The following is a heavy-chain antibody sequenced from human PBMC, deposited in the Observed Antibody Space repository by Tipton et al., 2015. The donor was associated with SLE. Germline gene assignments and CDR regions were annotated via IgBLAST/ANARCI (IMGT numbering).Heavy chain of an antibody. J-gene: IGHJ6*03. CDR3: ASAGGGYSNMGYYYYYYMDV. D-gene: IGHD4-11*01. CDR1: GESFNGYF. CDR2: IIHSGVT. Sequence: TLSLTCAVSGESFNGYFWTWIRQPPGKGLEWIAEIIHSGVTNYNPSLRSRVTISVDMSKNQVSLKLSSVTAADTAVYYCASAGGGYSNMGYYYYYYMDVWGKGTTVTVSS. V-gene: IGHV4-34*12.